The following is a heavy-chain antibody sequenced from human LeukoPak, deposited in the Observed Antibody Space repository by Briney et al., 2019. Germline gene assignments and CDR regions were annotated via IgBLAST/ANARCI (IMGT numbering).Heavy chain of an antibody. Sequence: GGSLRLSCAASGYPFNSFALSWVRQAPGKGLEWVSSISRSTETTLYADSVKGRFTISRDNSKSTGFLQMNNLRAEDTAIYYCAKRAAVSGVVGPFDYWGQGTLVTVSS. V-gene: IGHV3-23*01. J-gene: IGHJ4*02. CDR1: GYPFNSFA. CDR3: AKRAAVSGVVGPFDY. D-gene: IGHD6-19*01. CDR2: ISRSTETT.